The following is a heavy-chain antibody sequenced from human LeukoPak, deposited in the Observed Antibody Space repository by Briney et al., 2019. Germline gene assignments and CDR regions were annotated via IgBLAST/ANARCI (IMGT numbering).Heavy chain of an antibody. V-gene: IGHV3-11*01. J-gene: IGHJ5*02. CDR3: ARDWWGPDEAARSNWFAP. CDR2: ISTSGSTI. D-gene: IGHD6-6*01. CDR1: GFTFSDYY. Sequence: GGSLRLSCAASGFTFSDYYMSWIRQAPGKGLEWVSYISTSGSTIYYTDSVKGRFTISRDNAKNSLYLQMNSLRVEDTAVYYCARDWWGPDEAARSNWFAPWGQGTLVTVSS.